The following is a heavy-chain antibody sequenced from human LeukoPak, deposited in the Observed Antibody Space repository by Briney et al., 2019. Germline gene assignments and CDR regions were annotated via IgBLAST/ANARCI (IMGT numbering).Heavy chain of an antibody. J-gene: IGHJ4*02. CDR3: AKGGYNYGYVDY. CDR2: ISGGST. V-gene: IGHV3-23*01. Sequence: PGGSLRLSCAASGFTFSYYAMTWIRQAPERGLEWVSSISGGSTYYADSVKGRFTISRDNSKNTLYLQMNSLRAEDTAVYYCAKGGYNYGYVDYWGQGTLVTVSS. D-gene: IGHD5-18*01. CDR1: GFTFSYYA.